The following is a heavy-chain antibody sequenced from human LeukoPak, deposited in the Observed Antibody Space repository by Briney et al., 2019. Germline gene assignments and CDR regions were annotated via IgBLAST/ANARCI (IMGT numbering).Heavy chain of an antibody. CDR2: ISDDGSNK. V-gene: IGHV3-30*04. Sequence: GGSLRLSCSASGFTFSSHAMHWVRQAPGKGLEWVAVISDDGSNKYYADSVKGRFTISRDNSKNTLYLQMNSLRAEDTAVYYCAKDRSRVVAATEFDYWGQGTLVTVSS. CDR3: AKDRSRVVAATEFDY. J-gene: IGHJ4*02. CDR1: GFTFSSHA. D-gene: IGHD2-15*01.